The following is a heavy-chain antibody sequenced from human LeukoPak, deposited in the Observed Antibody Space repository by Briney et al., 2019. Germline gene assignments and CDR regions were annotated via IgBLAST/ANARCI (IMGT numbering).Heavy chain of an antibody. V-gene: IGHV4-34*01. CDR3: ASYQPASDY. CDR2: INHSGST. Sequence: SETLSLTCAVYGGSFSGYYWSWIRQPPGKGLEWIGEINHSGSTNYNPSLKSRVTISVDTSKNQSSLKLSSVTAADTAVYYCASYQPASDYWGQGTLVTVSS. CDR1: GGSFSGYY. J-gene: IGHJ4*02.